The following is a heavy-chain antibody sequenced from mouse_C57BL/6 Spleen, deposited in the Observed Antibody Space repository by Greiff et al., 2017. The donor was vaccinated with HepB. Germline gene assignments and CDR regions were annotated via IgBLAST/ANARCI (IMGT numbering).Heavy chain of an antibody. J-gene: IGHJ2*01. V-gene: IGHV5-16*01. CDR2: INYDGSST. CDR1: GFTFSDYY. D-gene: IGHD1-1*01. Sequence: EVQVVESEGGLVQPGSSMKLSCTASGFTFSDYYMAWVRQVPEKGLEWVANINYDGSSTYYLDSLKSRFIISRDNAKNILYLQMSSLKSEDTATYYCARGGTVGYYFDYWGQGTTLTVSS. CDR3: ARGGTVGYYFDY.